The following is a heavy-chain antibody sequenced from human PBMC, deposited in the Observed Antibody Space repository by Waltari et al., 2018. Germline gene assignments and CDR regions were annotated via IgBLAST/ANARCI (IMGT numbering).Heavy chain of an antibody. CDR2: IYSGGST. V-gene: IGHV3-66*02. J-gene: IGHJ6*02. D-gene: IGHD6-13*01. CDR3: ARESAAAGPFYGMDV. CDR1: GFTVSSNY. Sequence: EVQLVESGGGLVQPGGSLRLSCAASGFTVSSNYMSWVRQAPGKGLEWVSVIYSGGSTYYADSVKGRFTISRDNSKNTLYLQMNSLRAEDTAVYYCARESAAAGPFYGMDVWGQGTTVTVSS.